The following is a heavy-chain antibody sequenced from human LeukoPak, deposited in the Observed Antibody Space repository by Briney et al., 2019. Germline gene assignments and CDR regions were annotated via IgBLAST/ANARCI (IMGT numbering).Heavy chain of an antibody. CDR1: GYTLTELS. CDR2: ISAYNGNT. D-gene: IGHD6-13*01. V-gene: IGHV1-18*01. CDR3: ARVGRSSWSPGGNY. Sequence: ASVKVSCKVSGYTLTELSMHWVRQAPGQGLEWMGWISAYNGNTNYAQKLQGRVTMTTDTSTSTAYMELRSLRSDDTAVYYCARVGRSSWSPGGNYWGQGTLVTVSS. J-gene: IGHJ4*02.